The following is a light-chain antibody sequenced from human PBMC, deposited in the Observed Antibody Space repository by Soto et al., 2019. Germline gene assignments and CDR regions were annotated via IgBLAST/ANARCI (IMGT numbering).Light chain of an antibody. V-gene: IGKV1-27*01. J-gene: IGKJ1*01. Sequence: IQMTQSPSSLSASVGDRVTITCRASQVITNFLAWYQQKPGKVPRLLIYAASVLESGVPSRFSGSGSGTDFTLTISSLQPEDVATYYCHKYNSAPRTFGQGTKGEIK. CDR3: HKYNSAPRT. CDR2: AAS. CDR1: QVITNF.